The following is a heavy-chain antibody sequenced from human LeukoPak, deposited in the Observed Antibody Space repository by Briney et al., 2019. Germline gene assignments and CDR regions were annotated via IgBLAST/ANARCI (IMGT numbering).Heavy chain of an antibody. V-gene: IGHV3-48*01. CDR3: AKEGLPSGTSWSAWFDP. Sequence: GGSLRLSCAASGFTFSSHSMNRVRQAPGKGLEWVTYISSSSSTIYYADSVKGRFTISRDTAKNSLYLQMNSLRAEDTAVYYCAKEGLPSGTSWSAWFDPWGQGTLVTVSS. CDR2: ISSSSSTI. D-gene: IGHD3-10*01. CDR1: GFTFSSHS. J-gene: IGHJ5*02.